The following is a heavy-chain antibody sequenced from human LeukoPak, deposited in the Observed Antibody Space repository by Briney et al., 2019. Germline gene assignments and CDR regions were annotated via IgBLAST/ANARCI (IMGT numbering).Heavy chain of an antibody. D-gene: IGHD3-10*01. CDR3: AKGGLWFGELIDY. Sequence: GGSLRLSCAASGFTFSSYAMSWVRQAPGKGLEWGSAISGSGGSTYYADSVKGRFTISRDNSKNTLYLQMNSLRAEDTAVYYCAKGGLWFGELIDYWGQGTLVTVSS. J-gene: IGHJ4*02. CDR1: GFTFSSYA. V-gene: IGHV3-23*01. CDR2: ISGSGGST.